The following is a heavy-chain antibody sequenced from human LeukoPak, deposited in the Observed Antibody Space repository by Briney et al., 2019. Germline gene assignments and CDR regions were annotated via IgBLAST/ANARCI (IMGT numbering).Heavy chain of an antibody. J-gene: IGHJ4*02. CDR2: IYPGDSDT. D-gene: IGHD6-19*01. CDR3: ARHAPGGEEQWLVLGY. Sequence: GAALKISXKGSGYRFTSYWIGWVRQMPGKGLEWMGIIYPGDSDTRYSPSFQGQVTISADKSISTAYLQWSSLKASDTAMYYCARHAPGGEEQWLVLGYWGQGTLVTVSS. CDR1: GYRFTSYW. V-gene: IGHV5-51*01.